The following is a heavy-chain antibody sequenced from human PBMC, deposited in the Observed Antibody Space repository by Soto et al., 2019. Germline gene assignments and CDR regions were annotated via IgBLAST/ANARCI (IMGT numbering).Heavy chain of an antibody. CDR2: MSHSGGT. CDR1: GGSVSSGSYY. Sequence: QVQLQQWGAGLLKPSETLSLTCAVYGGSVSSGSYYWSWIRQPPGKGLEWIGEMSHSGGTHFNPSLKSRVIISVDTSKNLFSLKMSFVTAADTALYYCARVERGTATTVVDAFDIWGPGTMVTVSS. V-gene: IGHV4-34*01. J-gene: IGHJ3*02. D-gene: IGHD1-1*01. CDR3: ARVERGTATTVVDAFDI.